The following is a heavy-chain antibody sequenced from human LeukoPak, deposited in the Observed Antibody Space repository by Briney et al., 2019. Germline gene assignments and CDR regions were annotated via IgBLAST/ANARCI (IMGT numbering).Heavy chain of an antibody. J-gene: IGHJ4*02. CDR3: AKENSGWYDYYFDY. CDR1: GFPFSRYA. D-gene: IGHD6-19*01. V-gene: IGHV3-23*01. Sequence: GGSLRLSCAASGFPFSRYAMRWVRQAPGGGREWVSGISGSGGRTHYADPVEGRFTISRDNSKNTLYLQMNSLRAEEKAVYYCAKENSGWYDYYFDYWGQGTLVTVSA. CDR2: ISGSGGRT.